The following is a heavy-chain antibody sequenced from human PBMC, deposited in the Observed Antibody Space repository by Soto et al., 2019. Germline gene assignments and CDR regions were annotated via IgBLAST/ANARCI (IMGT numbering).Heavy chain of an antibody. D-gene: IGHD1-1*01. V-gene: IGHV4-31*03. CDR2: IYYSGST. Sequence: SETLSLTCTVSGGSISSGGYYWSWIRQHPGKGLEWIGYIYYSGSTYYNPSLKSRVTISVDTSKNQFSLKLSSVTAADTAVYYCARDYRTGTGYGADVWGQGTTVTVSS. CDR1: GGSISSGGYY. J-gene: IGHJ6*02. CDR3: ARDYRTGTGYGADV.